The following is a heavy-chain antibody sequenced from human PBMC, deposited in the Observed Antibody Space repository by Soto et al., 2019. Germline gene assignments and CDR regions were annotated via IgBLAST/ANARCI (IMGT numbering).Heavy chain of an antibody. J-gene: IGHJ6*02. D-gene: IGHD1-26*01. Sequence: SETLSLTCTVSGGSISSSSYYWGWIRQPPGKGLEWIGSIYYGGSTYYNPSLKSRVTISIDSVKNQFSLKLSFVTAADTAVYYCARGRYTYYYGLDVWGQGTTVTVSS. CDR2: IYYGGST. CDR1: GGSISSSSYY. CDR3: ARGRYTYYYGLDV. V-gene: IGHV4-39*07.